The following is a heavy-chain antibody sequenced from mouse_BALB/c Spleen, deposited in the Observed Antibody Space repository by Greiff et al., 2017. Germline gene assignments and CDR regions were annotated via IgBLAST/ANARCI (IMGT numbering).Heavy chain of an antibody. CDR2: ISYDGSN. Sequence: EVQLQESGPGLVKPSQSLSLTCSVTGYSITSGYYWNWIRQFPGNKLEWMGYISYDGSNNYNPSLKNRISSTRDTSKNQFFLKLNSVTTEDTATYYCAREALTARNFDYWGQGTTLTVSS. V-gene: IGHV3-6*02. J-gene: IGHJ2*01. CDR3: AREALTARNFDY. CDR1: GYSITSGYY. D-gene: IGHD3-3*01.